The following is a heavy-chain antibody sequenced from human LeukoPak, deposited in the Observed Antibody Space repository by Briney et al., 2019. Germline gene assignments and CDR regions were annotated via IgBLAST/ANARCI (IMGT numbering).Heavy chain of an antibody. Sequence: SETLSLTCTVSGASISSYYWSWIRQPPGKGLEWIGYIYYSGSTNYNPSLKSRVTISVDTSKNQFSLKLSSVTAADTAVYYCARATIASNYSYYYYYMDVWGKGTTVTVSS. V-gene: IGHV4-59*08. CDR1: GASISSYY. CDR2: IYYSGST. CDR3: ARATIASNYSYYYYYMDV. J-gene: IGHJ6*03. D-gene: IGHD4-11*01.